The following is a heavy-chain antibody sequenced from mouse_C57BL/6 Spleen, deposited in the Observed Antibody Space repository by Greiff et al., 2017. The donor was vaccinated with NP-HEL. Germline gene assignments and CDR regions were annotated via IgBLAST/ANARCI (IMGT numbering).Heavy chain of an antibody. CDR3: ARWGTGRRYFDY. Sequence: QVQLQQPGAELVKPGASVKLSCKASGYTFTSYWMHWVKQRPGQGLEWIGMIHPNSGSTNYNEKFKSKATLTVDKSSSTAYMQLSSLTSEDSAVDYWARWGTGRRYFDYWGQGTTLTGSS. D-gene: IGHD4-1*01. CDR2: IHPNSGST. V-gene: IGHV1-64*01. J-gene: IGHJ2*01. CDR1: GYTFTSYW.